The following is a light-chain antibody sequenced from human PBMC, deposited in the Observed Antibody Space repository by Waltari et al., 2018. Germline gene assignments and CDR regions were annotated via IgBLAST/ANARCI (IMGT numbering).Light chain of an antibody. CDR2: EVS. CDR1: DSHVGAYAF. CDR3: SSYTTSSAPGV. V-gene: IGLV2-14*01. J-gene: IGLJ1*01. Sequence: QSALPQPASVSGSPGQSITISCPGTDSHVGAYAFVSWYQQHPGKAPHLIIYEVSNRPSGISNRFSASKSGNTASLTISGLQAEDEADYYCSSYTTSSAPGVFGTGTRVTVL.